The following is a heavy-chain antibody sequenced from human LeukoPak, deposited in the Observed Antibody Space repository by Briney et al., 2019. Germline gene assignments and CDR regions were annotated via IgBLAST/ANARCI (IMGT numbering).Heavy chain of an antibody. CDR2: ISSSSSYI. CDR3: ARRSTRLGSPH. Sequence: GGSLRLSCAASGFTFSSYSMNWVRQAPVKGLEWVSSISSSSSYIYYADSVKGRFTISRDNAKNSLYLQMNSLRAEDTAVYYCARRSTRLGSPHWGQGTLVTVSS. V-gene: IGHV3-21*01. J-gene: IGHJ4*02. D-gene: IGHD1-1*01. CDR1: GFTFSSYS.